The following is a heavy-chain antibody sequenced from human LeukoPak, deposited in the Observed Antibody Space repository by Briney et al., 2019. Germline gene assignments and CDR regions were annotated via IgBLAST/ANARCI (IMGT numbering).Heavy chain of an antibody. CDR2: ISAYNGNT. D-gene: IGHD3-22*01. J-gene: IGHJ5*02. V-gene: IGHV1-18*01. CDR1: GYTFTSYG. Sequence: ASVKVSCKASGYTFTSYGISWVRQAPGQGLEWMGWISAYNGNTNYAQKLQGRVTMTTDTSTSTAYMELRSLRSDDTAVYYCARADYYDSSGYSPSWGQGTLVTVSS. CDR3: ARADYYDSSGYSPS.